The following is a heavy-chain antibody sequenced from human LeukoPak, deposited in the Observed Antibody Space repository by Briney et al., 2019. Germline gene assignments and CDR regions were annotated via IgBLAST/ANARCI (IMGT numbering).Heavy chain of an antibody. CDR3: ARHSAYYDSSGYDY. Sequence: PSETLSLTCTVPGGSISSSSYYWGWIRQPPGKGLEWIGSIYYSGSTYYNPSLKSRVTISVDTSKNQFSLKLSSVTAADTAVYYCARHSAYYDSSGYDYWGQGTLVTVSS. CDR2: IYYSGST. V-gene: IGHV4-39*01. J-gene: IGHJ4*02. CDR1: GGSISSSSYY. D-gene: IGHD3-22*01.